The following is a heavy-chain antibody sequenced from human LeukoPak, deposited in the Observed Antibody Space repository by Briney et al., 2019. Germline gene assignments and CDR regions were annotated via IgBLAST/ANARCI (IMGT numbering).Heavy chain of an antibody. Sequence: PGRALRLSCAASGFTLSSYAMPWVRWAPGKGLEWAPVISSDGSNKYYADSVKGRVTISRDNSKNTLYMQMNSLRAEDTAVYYCARDSNGDYGGGFDPWGQGTLVTVSS. CDR2: ISSDGSNK. CDR3: ARDSNGDYGGGFDP. CDR1: GFTLSSYA. D-gene: IGHD4-17*01. V-gene: IGHV3-30-3*01. J-gene: IGHJ5*02.